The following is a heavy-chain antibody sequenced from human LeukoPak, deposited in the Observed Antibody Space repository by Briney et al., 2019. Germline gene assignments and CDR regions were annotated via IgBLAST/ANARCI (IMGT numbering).Heavy chain of an antibody. CDR1: GGTFSSYA. D-gene: IGHD3-22*01. Sequence: GASVKVSCKASGGTFSSYAISWVRQSPGQGLEWMGGIIPIFGTANYAQKFQGRVTITTDESTSTAYMELSSLRSEDTAVYYCAILTYYYDSSGYYSFDYWGQGTLVTVSS. CDR2: IIPIFGTA. CDR3: AILTYYYDSSGYYSFDY. J-gene: IGHJ4*02. V-gene: IGHV1-69*05.